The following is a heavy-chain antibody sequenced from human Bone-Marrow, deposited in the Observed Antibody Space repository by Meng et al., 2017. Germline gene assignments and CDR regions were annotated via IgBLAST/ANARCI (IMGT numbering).Heavy chain of an antibody. CDR1: GYTFTAYW. J-gene: IGHJ4*02. V-gene: IGHV1-2*06. CDR3: VRDEDISAAGKLFGDY. D-gene: IGHD6-13*01. CDR2: IDPRSGDT. Sequence: QGRLVQAGAEVKNPGASVKVSCKPSGYTFTAYWLHWVRQAPGQGLDWMGRIDPRSGDTQYAQKFQGRVTMTRDTSISTTYMELSRLRSDDTAVYYCVRDEDISAAGKLFGDYWGQGTLVTVSS.